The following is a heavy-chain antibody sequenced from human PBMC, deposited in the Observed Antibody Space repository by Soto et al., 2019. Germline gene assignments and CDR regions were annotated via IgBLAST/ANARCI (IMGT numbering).Heavy chain of an antibody. Sequence: GESRKGSCKGSGYSFTSYWIGLVRQMPGKGLEWMGIIYPGDSDTRYSPSFQGQVTISADKSISTAYLQWSSLKASDTAMYYCVRDYCNGTPCYEFDYWGQGTQVTVSS. CDR1: GYSFTSYW. J-gene: IGHJ5*01. V-gene: IGHV5-51*01. CDR2: IYPGDSDT. CDR3: VRDYCNGTPCYEFDY. D-gene: IGHD2-2*01.